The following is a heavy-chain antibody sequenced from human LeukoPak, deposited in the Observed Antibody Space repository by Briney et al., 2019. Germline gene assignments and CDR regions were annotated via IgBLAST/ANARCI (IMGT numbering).Heavy chain of an antibody. CDR2: ISDSGLTI. CDR3: ASGRLYFDY. CDR1: GFTFSDYY. J-gene: IGHJ4*02. V-gene: IGHV3-11*04. Sequence: GGSLRLSCAASGFTFSDYYMIWIRQAPGKGLEWVSYISDSGLTIFYADSVKGRFTTSRDNAKNSLYLQMNTLRDEDTAVYYCASGRLYFDYWGQGTLVTVSS.